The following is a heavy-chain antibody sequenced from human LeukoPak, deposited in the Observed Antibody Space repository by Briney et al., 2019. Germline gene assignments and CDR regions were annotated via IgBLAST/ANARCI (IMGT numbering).Heavy chain of an antibody. CDR2: ISSSGSTI. V-gene: IGHV3-48*03. J-gene: IGHJ4*02. D-gene: IGHD1-26*01. Sequence: GGSLRLSCAASGFTFSSYEMNWVRQAPGKGLEWVSYISSSGSTIYDADSVKGRFTISRDNAKNSLYLQMNSLRAEDTAVYYCAREAGWELLLDYWGQGTLVTVSS. CDR1: GFTFSSYE. CDR3: AREAGWELLLDY.